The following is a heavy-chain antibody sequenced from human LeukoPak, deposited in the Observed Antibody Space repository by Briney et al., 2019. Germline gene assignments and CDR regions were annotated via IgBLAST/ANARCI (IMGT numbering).Heavy chain of an antibody. D-gene: IGHD3-22*01. V-gene: IGHV3-30*04. CDR2: ISYDGSNK. CDR3: AREISSAGYYYDSSGSITIHGGGDYFDY. J-gene: IGHJ4*02. CDR1: GFTFSSYA. Sequence: GRSLRLSCAASGFTFSSYAMHWVRQAPGKGLEWVAVISYDGSNKYYADSVKGRFTISRDNSKNTLYLQMNSLRAEDTAVYYCAREISSAGYYYDSSGSITIHGGGDYFDYWGQGTLVTVSS.